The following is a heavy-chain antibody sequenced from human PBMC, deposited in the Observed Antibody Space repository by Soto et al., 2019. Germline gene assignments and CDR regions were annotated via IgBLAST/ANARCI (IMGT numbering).Heavy chain of an antibody. CDR1: GFTFSSYA. J-gene: IGHJ4*02. CDR3: AKTVPRGYSGYDPIDY. Sequence: GGSLRLSCAASGFTFSSYAMNWVRQAPGKGLEWVSALSGSGGSAYYADSVKGRFTISRDNSKNTLYLQMNSLRAEDTALYYCAKTVPRGYSGYDPIDYWGQGALVTVS. V-gene: IGHV3-23*01. D-gene: IGHD5-12*01. CDR2: LSGSGGSA.